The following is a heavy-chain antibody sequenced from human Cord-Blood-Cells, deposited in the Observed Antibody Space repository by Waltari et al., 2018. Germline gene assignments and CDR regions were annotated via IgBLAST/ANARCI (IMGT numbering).Heavy chain of an antibody. J-gene: IGHJ3*02. D-gene: IGHD3-3*01. Sequence: QVQLVQSGAEVKKPGASLKVSCKVTGYTLTELSMHWLRQAPGKGLEWMGGIDPEDGETIYGQKFQGRVTMTEDTSTDTAYMELSSLRSEDTAVYYCATNPDFWSGYYDAFDIWGQGTMVTVSS. CDR2: IDPEDGET. CDR3: ATNPDFWSGYYDAFDI. CDR1: GYTLTELS. V-gene: IGHV1-24*01.